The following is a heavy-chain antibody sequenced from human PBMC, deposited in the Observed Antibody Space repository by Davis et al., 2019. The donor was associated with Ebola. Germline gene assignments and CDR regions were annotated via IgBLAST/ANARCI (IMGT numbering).Heavy chain of an antibody. Sequence: PGGSLRLSCAASGLNLRTHWMSWVRQAPGKGLEWVANIKQDGSETYHVDSVRGRFTTSRDNANHSLYLQMNSLRADDTAVYYCARSFSGYFDLWGRGTLVTVSS. D-gene: IGHD1-14*01. CDR1: GLNLRTHW. V-gene: IGHV3-7*03. J-gene: IGHJ2*01. CDR3: ARSFSGYFDL. CDR2: IKQDGSET.